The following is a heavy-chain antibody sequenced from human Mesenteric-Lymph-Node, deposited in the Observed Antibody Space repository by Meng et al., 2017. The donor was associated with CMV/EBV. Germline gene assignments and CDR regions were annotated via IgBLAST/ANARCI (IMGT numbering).Heavy chain of an antibody. CDR3: ARDYRFDAFDI. CDR2: ITPNAGTT. D-gene: IGHD3-16*02. V-gene: IGHV1-2*02. J-gene: IGHJ3*02. CDR1: GYTFLDYY. Sequence: ASVKVSCKASGYTFLDYYIHWVRQAPGQGLEWMGWITPNAGTTNSAQKFQGRVTLTRDRSITTVYMEVNDLTSDDTAVYYCARDYRFDAFDIWGQGTMVTVSS.